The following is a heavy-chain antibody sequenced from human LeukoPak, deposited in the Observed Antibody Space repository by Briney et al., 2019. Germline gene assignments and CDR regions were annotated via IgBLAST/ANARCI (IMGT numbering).Heavy chain of an antibody. J-gene: IGHJ6*03. V-gene: IGHV4-59*11. D-gene: IGHD1-7*01. CDR3: ARVYNWNYSHYYYYMDV. CDR2: IYYSGST. Sequence: SETLSLTCTVSGGSISSHYWSWIRQPPGKGLEWIGYIYYSGSTNYNPSLKSRVTISVDTSKNQFSLKLSSVTAADTAVYSCARVYNWNYSHYYYYMDVWGKGTTVTVPS. CDR1: GGSISSHY.